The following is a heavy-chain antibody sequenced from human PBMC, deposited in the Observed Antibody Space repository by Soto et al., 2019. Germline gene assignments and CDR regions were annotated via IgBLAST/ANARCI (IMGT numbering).Heavy chain of an antibody. V-gene: IGHV4-59*06. CDR1: GGSISSYY. CDR3: ARHTLTVHYFDF. D-gene: IGHD3-16*01. CDR2: ISYSGST. J-gene: IGHJ4*02. Sequence: SETLSLTCTVSGGSISSYYWSWIRQPPGRGLEWIGCISYSGSTYYNPSLKSRVTMSLDTSKNQFSLKLSSVTAADTAVYYCARHTLTVHYFDFWGQGTLVTVSS.